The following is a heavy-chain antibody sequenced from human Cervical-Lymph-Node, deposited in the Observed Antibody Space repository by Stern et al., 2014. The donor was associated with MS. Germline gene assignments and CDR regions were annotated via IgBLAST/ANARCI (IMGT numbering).Heavy chain of an antibody. J-gene: IGHJ6*02. V-gene: IGHV5-51*01. D-gene: IGHD4-23*01. CDR2: IYPGGSDT. Sequence: QLVQSGAEVKQPGESLKISCKGSGYSFANYWIGWVRQMPGKGLEWMGIIYPGGSDTRYSPSFQGPVTISADKSTNTAYRQWSSLKASDTAMYYCARHTVATATGHHGLDVWGQGTTVTVSS. CDR1: GYSFANYW. CDR3: ARHTVATATGHHGLDV.